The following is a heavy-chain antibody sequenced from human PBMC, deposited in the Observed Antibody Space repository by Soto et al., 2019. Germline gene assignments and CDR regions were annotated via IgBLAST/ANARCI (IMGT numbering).Heavy chain of an antibody. CDR3: ACGYDYYYCMDV. J-gene: IGHJ6*03. CDR1: SGSFSSSKW. Sequence: QVQLQESGPGLVKPSGTLSLTCAVSSGSFSSSKWWSWVRQPPGKGLEWIGEIYHSGSTPYNPSLKSRVTISVDKSKNQVPLKLSSVTAADTSVYYCACGYDYYYCMDVWGKGPRLTFSS. CDR2: IYHSGST. V-gene: IGHV4-4*02. D-gene: IGHD5-12*01.